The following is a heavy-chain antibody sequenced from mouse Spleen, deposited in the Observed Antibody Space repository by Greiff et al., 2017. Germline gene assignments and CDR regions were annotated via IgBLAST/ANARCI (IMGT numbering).Heavy chain of an antibody. CDR2: IDPENGNT. CDR1: GFNIKDYY. D-gene: IGHD1-1*01. CDR3: ARRVYGSSLYYFDY. V-gene: IGHV14-1*02. Sequence: VQLQQSGAELVRPGALVKLSCKASGFNIKDYYMHWVKQRPEQGLEWIGWIDPENGNTIYDPKFQGKASITADTSSNTAYLQLSSLTSEDTAVYYCARRVYGSSLYYFDYWGQGTTLTVSS. J-gene: IGHJ2*01.